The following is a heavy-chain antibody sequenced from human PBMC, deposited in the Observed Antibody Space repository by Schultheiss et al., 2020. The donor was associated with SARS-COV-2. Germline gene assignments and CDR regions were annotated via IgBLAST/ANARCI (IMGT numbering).Heavy chain of an antibody. CDR1: GYTFTSYD. V-gene: IGHV1-8*01. CDR2: MNPNSGNT. J-gene: IGHJ6*02. Sequence: GESLKISCKASGYTFTSYDINWVRQATGQGLEWMGWMNPNSGNTGYAQKFQGRVTMTRNTSISTAYMELSSLRSEDTAVYYCAREGGKGYCTNGVCYYYGMDVWGQGTTVTVSS. CDR3: AREGGKGYCTNGVCYYYGMDV. D-gene: IGHD2-8*01.